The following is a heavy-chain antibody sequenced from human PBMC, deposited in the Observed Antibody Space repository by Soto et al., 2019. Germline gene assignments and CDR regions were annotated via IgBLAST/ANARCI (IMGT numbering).Heavy chain of an antibody. J-gene: IGHJ6*02. V-gene: IGHV2-26*01. CDR2: IFSNDEK. CDR3: ARLYYYGMDV. Sequence: QVTLKESGPVLVKPTETLTLTCTVSGFSLSNARMGVSWIRQSPGKALEWLAHIFSNDEKSYSTSLKSRLTISKDTSKSQVVLTMTNMDPVDTATYYCARLYYYGMDVWGQGTTVTVSS. CDR1: GFSLSNARMG.